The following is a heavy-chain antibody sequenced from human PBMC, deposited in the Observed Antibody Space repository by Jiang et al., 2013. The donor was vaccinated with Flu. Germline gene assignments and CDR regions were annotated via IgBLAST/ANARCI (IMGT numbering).Heavy chain of an antibody. D-gene: IGHD2-2*01. CDR2: IIPIFGTA. CDR3: ARDRGGLDIVVVPGIFATDYYYYYVWTS. Sequence: VQLVESGAEVKKPGSSVKVSCKASGGTFSSYAISWVRQAPGQGLEWMGGIIPIFGTANYAQKFQGRVTITADESTSTAYMELSSLRSEDTAVYYCARDRGGLDIVVVPGIFATDYYYYYVWTSGAKGPRSPSP. J-gene: IGHJ6*02. V-gene: IGHV1-69*01. CDR1: GGTFSSYA.